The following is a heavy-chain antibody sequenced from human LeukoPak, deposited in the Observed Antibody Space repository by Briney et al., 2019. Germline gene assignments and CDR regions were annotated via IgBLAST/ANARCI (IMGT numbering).Heavy chain of an antibody. Sequence: GESLKISCKVSGYSFTSYCIGWVRQVPGKGLEWMGIIYPGDSGPTYSPSFQGQVTISVDKSINTAYLQWTSLQASDTAMYYCGMSGDRVPLQDDVFDVWGQGTMVTVST. CDR1: GYSFTSYC. V-gene: IGHV5-51*01. CDR2: IYPGDSGP. CDR3: GMSGDRVPLQDDVFDV. D-gene: IGHD1-26*01. J-gene: IGHJ3*01.